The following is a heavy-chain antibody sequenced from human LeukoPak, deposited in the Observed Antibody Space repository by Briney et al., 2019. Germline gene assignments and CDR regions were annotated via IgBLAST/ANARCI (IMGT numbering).Heavy chain of an antibody. CDR2: IYYSGST. D-gene: IGHD2-2*01. V-gene: IGHV4-59*05. CDR1: GGSISSYY. J-gene: IGHJ4*02. CDR3: ASRIVVVPAELDY. Sequence: PSETLSLTCTVSGGSISSYYWSWIRQPAGKGLEWIGSIYYSGSTYYNPSLKSRVTISVDTSKSQFSLKLSSVTAADTAVYYCASRIVVVPAELDYWGQGTLVTVSS.